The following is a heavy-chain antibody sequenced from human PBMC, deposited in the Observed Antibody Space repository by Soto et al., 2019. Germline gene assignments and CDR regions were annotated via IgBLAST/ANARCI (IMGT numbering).Heavy chain of an antibody. D-gene: IGHD1-1*01. Sequence: GVPRQNYRISTKYRFAIYSIVSVRQIPGKGLEWMGIIYLGDSDTRYRPSFQGQVTISADKSISTAYLQWSSLKASDTAMYYCARPGHNWNDKDNNAMYVCSQGDAVTVS. CDR3: ARPGHNWNDKDNNAMYV. CDR2: IYLGDSDT. V-gene: IGHV5-51*01. CDR1: KYRFAIYS. J-gene: IGHJ6*02.